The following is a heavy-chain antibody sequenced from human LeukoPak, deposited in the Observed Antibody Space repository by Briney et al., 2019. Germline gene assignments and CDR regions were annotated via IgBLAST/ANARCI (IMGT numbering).Heavy chain of an antibody. CDR3: ARDSADGGKSGYYFDY. CDR1: GFTFKTYG. Sequence: GGSLRLSCAASGFTFKTYGMHWVRQAPGKGLEWVALIWYDGSVNYYADSVEGRFTISRDNPKNTLYLQMNNLRAEDTALYYCARDSADGGKSGYYFDYWGQGTLVTVSS. J-gene: IGHJ4*02. CDR2: IWYDGSVN. V-gene: IGHV3-33*01. D-gene: IGHD4-23*01.